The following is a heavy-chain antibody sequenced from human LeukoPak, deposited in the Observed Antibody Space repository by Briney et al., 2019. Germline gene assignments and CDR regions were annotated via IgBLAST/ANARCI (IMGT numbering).Heavy chain of an antibody. CDR1: GFTFSSYG. Sequence: GGSLRLSCAASGFTFSSYGMTWVRQTPGKGLEWVSSISSSGGSTYYADSVKGRFTISRDNSKSTLYVQMNSLRGEDTAVYYCAKDRIAVAGTACWFDPWGQGTLVTVSS. J-gene: IGHJ5*02. D-gene: IGHD6-19*01. CDR2: ISSSGGST. V-gene: IGHV3-23*01. CDR3: AKDRIAVAGTACWFDP.